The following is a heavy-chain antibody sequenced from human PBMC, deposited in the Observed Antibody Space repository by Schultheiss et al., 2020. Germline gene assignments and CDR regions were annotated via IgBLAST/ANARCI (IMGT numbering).Heavy chain of an antibody. CDR1: GGSISSSTYY. V-gene: IGHV2-70*12. Sequence: TLSLTCTVSGGSISSSTYYWGWIRQPPGKALEWLARIDWDDDKYYSTSLKTRLTISKDTSKNQVVLTMTNMDPVDTATYYCAHNTVGIYYGMDVWGQGTTVTVSS. J-gene: IGHJ6*02. CDR2: IDWDDDK. D-gene: IGHD4-11*01. CDR3: AHNTVGIYYGMDV.